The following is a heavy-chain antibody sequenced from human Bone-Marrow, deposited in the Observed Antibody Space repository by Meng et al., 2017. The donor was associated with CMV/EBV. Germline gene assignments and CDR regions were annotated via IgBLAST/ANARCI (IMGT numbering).Heavy chain of an antibody. J-gene: IGHJ6*02. CDR3: AKDSSTSLNYHYGLDV. CDR2: ISYGGLNE. D-gene: IGHD2-2*01. V-gene: IGHV3-30*04. CDR1: GFTFSSYA. Sequence: GESLKISCAASGFTFSSYAMHWVRQDPGKGPEWVAVISYGGLNEYYADSVKGRFTISRDDSKKTLYLQMNDLRVEDTAIYYCAKDSSTSLNYHYGLDVWGQGTTVTVSS.